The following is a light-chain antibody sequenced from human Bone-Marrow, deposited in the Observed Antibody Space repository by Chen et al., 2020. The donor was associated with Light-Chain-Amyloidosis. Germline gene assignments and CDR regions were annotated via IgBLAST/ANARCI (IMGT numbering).Light chain of an antibody. J-gene: IGLJ2*01. V-gene: IGLV3-25*03. CDR2: RDT. CDR1: DLPTKY. Sequence: SYELTQPPSASASPRQTARITCSGDDLPTKYAYWYQQKPGQAPVLVINRDTERPSGISERFSVSSSGTTATLTISGVQAEDEADYHCQSADRSGTYEVIFGGGTKLTVL. CDR3: QSADRSGTYEVI.